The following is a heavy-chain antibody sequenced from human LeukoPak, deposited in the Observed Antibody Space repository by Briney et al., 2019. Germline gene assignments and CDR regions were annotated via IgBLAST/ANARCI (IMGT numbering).Heavy chain of an antibody. Sequence: GGSLRLSCSASGFTFSDYWMMWVRQAPGKGLEWVGNIRQDDSEKNYVDSVKGRFTISRDNAKNSLYLQMNSLRAEDTAVYYCARDVPYYYGSGSYDDYWGQGTLVTVSS. V-gene: IGHV3-7*01. CDR1: GFTFSDYW. D-gene: IGHD3-10*01. J-gene: IGHJ4*02. CDR3: ARDVPYYYGSGSYDDY. CDR2: IRQDDSEK.